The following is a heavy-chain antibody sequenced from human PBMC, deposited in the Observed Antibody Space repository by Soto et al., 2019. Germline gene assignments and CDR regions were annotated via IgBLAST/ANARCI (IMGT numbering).Heavy chain of an antibody. J-gene: IGHJ1*01. D-gene: IGHD2-21*01. Sequence: ASVKLSCKASGSIFTAYSIRWLRQAPGQGLEWLGIINSGSGITTYSQKFQGRVTMTRDTSTSTVYMDLSSLRSDHTGLYYCAGEKNAGIAFTYHEVGGYLEHWGQGTLVTVSS. CDR2: INSGSGIT. V-gene: IGHV1-46*01. CDR1: GSIFTAYS. CDR3: AGEKNAGIAFTYHEVGGYLEH.